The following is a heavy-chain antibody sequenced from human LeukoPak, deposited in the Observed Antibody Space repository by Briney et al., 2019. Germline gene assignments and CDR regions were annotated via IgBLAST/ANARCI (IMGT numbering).Heavy chain of an antibody. CDR1: GYTFTSYD. V-gene: IGHV1-8*03. J-gene: IGHJ4*02. CDR3: ARGRATGYPYYFEY. Sequence: ASVKVSCKASGYTFTSYDINWVRQATGQGLEWMGWMNPNSGSTGYAQKFQGRVTITRNTSISTAYMELSGLRSEDTAVYYCARGRATGYPYYFEYWGQGTLVTVSS. D-gene: IGHD5-12*01. CDR2: MNPNSGST.